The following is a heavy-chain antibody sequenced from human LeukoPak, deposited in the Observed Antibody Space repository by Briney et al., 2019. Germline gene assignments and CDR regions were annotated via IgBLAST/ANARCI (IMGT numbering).Heavy chain of an antibody. V-gene: IGHV3-74*01. D-gene: IGHD3-22*01. CDR2: INSDGSST. Sequence: GGSLRLSCAASGFTVSSKYISWVRQAPGKGLEWVSRINSDGSSTSYADSVRGRFTISRDNAKNTLYLQMNSLRAEDTALYYCSRDRYSSGYLPGYWGQGTLVTVSS. CDR1: GFTVSSKY. J-gene: IGHJ4*02. CDR3: SRDRYSSGYLPGY.